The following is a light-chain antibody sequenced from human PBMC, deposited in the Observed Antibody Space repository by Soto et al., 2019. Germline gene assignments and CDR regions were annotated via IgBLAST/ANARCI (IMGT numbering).Light chain of an antibody. J-gene: IGKJ4*01. V-gene: IGKV1-39*01. Sequence: DNQMTQSPSSLSASVGDRVTITCRASQSISSYLNWYQQKPGKAPKLLIYAASSLQSGVPSRFSGSASETDFTLTISSLQPEDFATYYCQQSYSTLRRTFVGGTKVEIK. CDR2: AAS. CDR1: QSISSY. CDR3: QQSYSTLRRT.